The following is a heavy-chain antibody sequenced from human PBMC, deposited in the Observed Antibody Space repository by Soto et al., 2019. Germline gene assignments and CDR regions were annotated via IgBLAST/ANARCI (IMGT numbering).Heavy chain of an antibody. J-gene: IGHJ6*02. CDR1: GGSISSGGDY. CDR2: IYYSGST. V-gene: IGHV4-31*03. CDR3: ARDSGGIAVAGRHYYYYGMDV. D-gene: IGHD6-19*01. Sequence: SETLSLTCTVSGGSISSGGDYWSWIRQHPGKGLEWIGYIYYSGSTYYNPSLKSRVTISVDTSKNQFSLKLSSVTAADTAVYYCARDSGGIAVAGRHYYYYGMDVWGQGTTVTVSS.